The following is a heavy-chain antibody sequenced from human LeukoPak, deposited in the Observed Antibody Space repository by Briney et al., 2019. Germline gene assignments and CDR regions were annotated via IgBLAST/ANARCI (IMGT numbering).Heavy chain of an antibody. CDR2: IIPILGIA. V-gene: IGHV1-69*04. J-gene: IGHJ6*02. CDR1: GGTFSSYA. CDR3: ARYRIGITPSSGYYHYYYGMDV. Sequence: ASVKVSCKASGGTFSSYAISWVRQAPGQGLEWMGRIIPILGIANYAQKFQGRVTITADKSTSTAYMELSSLRSEDTAVYYCARYRIGITPSSGYYHYYYGMDVWGQGTTVTVSS. D-gene: IGHD3-16*01.